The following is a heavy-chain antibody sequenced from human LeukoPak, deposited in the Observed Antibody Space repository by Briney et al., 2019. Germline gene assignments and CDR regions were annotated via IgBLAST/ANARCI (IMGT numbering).Heavy chain of an antibody. D-gene: IGHD3-9*01. J-gene: IGHJ5*02. CDR1: GYTFINHY. CDR2: IRPTDGST. CDR3: TRTINSWFDP. V-gene: IGHV1-46*01. Sequence: ASVKVSCKPSGYTFINHYIHWVRQAPGQGLEGMGVIRPTDGSTSYAQNFQGRLSMTSDTSTITAYMELSSLRSEDTAIYYCTRTINSWFDPWGQGTPVSVSS.